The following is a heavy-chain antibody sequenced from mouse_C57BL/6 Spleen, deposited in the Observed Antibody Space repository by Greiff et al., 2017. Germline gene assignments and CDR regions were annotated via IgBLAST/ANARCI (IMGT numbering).Heavy chain of an antibody. Sequence: QVQLQQSGAELVKPGASVKMSCKASGYTFTSYWITWVKQRPGQGLEWIGDIYPGSGSTNYNEKFKSKDTLTVGTSSSTAYMQLSSLTSEDSAVYYCARSSWYAMDYWGQGTSVTVSS. CDR2: IYPGSGST. V-gene: IGHV1-55*01. CDR3: ARSSWYAMDY. J-gene: IGHJ4*01. CDR1: GYTFTSYW.